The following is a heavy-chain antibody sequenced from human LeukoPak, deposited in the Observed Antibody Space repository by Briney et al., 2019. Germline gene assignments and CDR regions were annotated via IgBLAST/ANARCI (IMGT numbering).Heavy chain of an antibody. CDR3: AREIVRWQKAHRGAFDI. V-gene: IGHV3-53*04. D-gene: IGHD2-8*01. CDR2: IYSGGST. J-gene: IGHJ3*02. CDR1: GFTVSSNY. Sequence: PGGSLRLSCAASGFTVSSNYMSWVRQAPGKGLEWVSVIYSGGSTYYADSVKGRFTISRHNSKNTLYLQMNSLRAEDTAVYYCAREIVRWQKAHRGAFDIWGQGTMVTVSS.